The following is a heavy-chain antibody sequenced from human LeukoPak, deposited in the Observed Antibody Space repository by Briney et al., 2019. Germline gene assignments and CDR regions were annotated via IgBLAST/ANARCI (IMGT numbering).Heavy chain of an antibody. CDR3: ARDRDYYDSSGYYPFDY. D-gene: IGHD3-22*01. CDR2: IYSGGST. J-gene: IGHJ4*02. Sequence: GGSLRLSCAASGFTVSSNYMSWVRQAPGKGLEWVSVIYSGGSTYYADSVKGRFTISRHNSKNTLYLQMNSLRAEDTAVYYCARDRDYYDSSGYYPFDYWGQGTLVTVSS. V-gene: IGHV3-53*04. CDR1: GFTVSSNY.